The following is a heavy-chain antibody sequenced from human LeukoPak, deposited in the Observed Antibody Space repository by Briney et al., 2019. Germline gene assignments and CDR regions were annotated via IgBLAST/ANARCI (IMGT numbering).Heavy chain of an antibody. CDR3: AKDQGGSGNNWFDP. CDR1: GFTFSSYS. J-gene: IGHJ5*02. Sequence: GGSLRLSCAASGFTFSSYSMNWVRQAPGKGLEWVSSISSSSSYIYYADSVKGRFTISRDNAKNSLYLQMNSLRAEDTAVYYCAKDQGGSGNNWFDPWGQGTLVTVSS. V-gene: IGHV3-21*04. D-gene: IGHD1-26*01. CDR2: ISSSSSYI.